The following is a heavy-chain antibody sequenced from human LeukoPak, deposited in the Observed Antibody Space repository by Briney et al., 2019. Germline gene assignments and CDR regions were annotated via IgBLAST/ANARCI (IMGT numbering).Heavy chain of an antibody. CDR3: ARDGVVPAAMSDYYYYYMDV. V-gene: IGHV1-18*01. CDR2: ISAYNGNT. J-gene: IGHJ6*03. Sequence: ASVKVSCKASGYTFTSYGISWVRQAPGQGLEWMGWISAYNGNTNYAQKLQGRVTMTTETSTSTAYMELRSLRSDDTAVYYCARDGVVPAAMSDYYYYYMDVWGKGTTVTVSS. D-gene: IGHD2-2*01. CDR1: GYTFTSYG.